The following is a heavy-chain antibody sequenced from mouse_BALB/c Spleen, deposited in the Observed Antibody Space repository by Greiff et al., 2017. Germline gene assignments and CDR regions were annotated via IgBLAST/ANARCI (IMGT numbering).Heavy chain of an antibody. D-gene: IGHD2-12*01. J-gene: IGHJ4*01. V-gene: IGHV14-3*02. CDR2: IDPANGNT. CDR3: AREGNDGEAWYAMDY. Sequence: EVQLQQSGAELVKPGASVKLSCTASGFNIKDTYMHWVKQRPEQGLEWIGRIDPANGNTKYDPKFQGKATITADTSSNTAYLQLSSLTSEDTAVYYCAREGNDGEAWYAMDYWGQGTSVTVSS. CDR1: GFNIKDTY.